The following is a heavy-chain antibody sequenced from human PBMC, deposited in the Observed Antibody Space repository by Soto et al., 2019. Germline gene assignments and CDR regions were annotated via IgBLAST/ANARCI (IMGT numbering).Heavy chain of an antibody. CDR3: ARGTRQQLALGY. V-gene: IGHV4-34*01. Sequence: HSGSESLTWAVYGVSFSGYYWALIHQPPGKGLEWIGEINHSGSTKYNPSLKSRFTISVDTSKNHFSLTLSSVTPADTAVYHCARGTRQQLALGYWGQGTLVTVPS. CDR1: GVSFSGYY. CDR2: INHSGST. D-gene: IGHD6-13*01. J-gene: IGHJ4*02.